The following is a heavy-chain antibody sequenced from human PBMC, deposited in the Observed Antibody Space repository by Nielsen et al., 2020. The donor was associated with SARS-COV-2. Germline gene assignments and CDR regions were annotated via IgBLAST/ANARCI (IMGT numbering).Heavy chain of an antibody. Sequence: GESLKISCAASGFNFNSYWMHWVRQAPGQGLVWVSHINPDESKTTYADSVKGRFTISRDNAKNTLYLQMNSLRAEDTAVYYCARLWDDGYYFDTGPYDYWGQGTLVTVSS. CDR2: INPDESKT. J-gene: IGHJ4*02. CDR1: GFNFNSYW. D-gene: IGHD3-22*01. V-gene: IGHV3-74*03. CDR3: ARLWDDGYYFDTGPYDY.